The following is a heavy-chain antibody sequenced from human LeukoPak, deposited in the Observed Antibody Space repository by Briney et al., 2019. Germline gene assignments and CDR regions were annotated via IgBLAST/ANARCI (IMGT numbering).Heavy chain of an antibody. V-gene: IGHV3-48*01. CDR3: ARERPPDY. CDR1: GFTFSNYR. Sequence: GGSLRLSCAASGFTFSNYRMNWVRQAPGKGPEWVSFISESGGDVYYRDSVKGRFTVSRDNAKNSLYLQMDSLRAEDTAVYFCARERPPDYWGQGALVTVSS. CDR2: ISESGGDV. J-gene: IGHJ4*02.